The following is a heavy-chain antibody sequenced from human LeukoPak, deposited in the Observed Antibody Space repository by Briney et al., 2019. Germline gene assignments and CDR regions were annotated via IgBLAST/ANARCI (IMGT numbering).Heavy chain of an antibody. CDR2: IYYSGST. CDR3: ARNNWKIPTNYYYYYGMDV. D-gene: IGHD1-1*01. Sequence: SETLSLTCTVSGGSISSYHWSWIRQPPGKGLEWIGYIYYSGSTNYNPSLESRVTISVDTSKNQFSLKLSSVTAADTAVYYCARNNWKIPTNYYYYYGMDVWGQGTTVTVSS. J-gene: IGHJ6*02. V-gene: IGHV4-59*08. CDR1: GGSISSYH.